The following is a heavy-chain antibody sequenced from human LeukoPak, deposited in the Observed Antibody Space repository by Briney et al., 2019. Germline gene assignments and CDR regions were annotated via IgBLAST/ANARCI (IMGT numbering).Heavy chain of an antibody. CDR3: ARHDLGGRSPFDC. CDR1: GNTFTTYY. Sequence: GASVKVACMTSGNTFTTYYMHWVRQAPGQGLEWLGIINPSGDSTTYAQKFQGRVTMTRDTSTSTVYMDLSSLRSEDTAVYYCARHDLGGRSPFDCWGQGTLVTVTS. V-gene: IGHV1-46*01. CDR2: INPSGDST. D-gene: IGHD2-15*01. J-gene: IGHJ4*02.